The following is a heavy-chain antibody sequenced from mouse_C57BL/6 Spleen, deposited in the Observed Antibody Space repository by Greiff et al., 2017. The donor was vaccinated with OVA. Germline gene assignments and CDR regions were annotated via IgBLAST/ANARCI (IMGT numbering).Heavy chain of an antibody. J-gene: IGHJ2*01. Sequence: EVKLVESGGGLVQPKGSLKLSCAASGFTFTTYAMHWVRQAPGKGLEWVARISSKSSNYATYYADSVKDRFTIARDDSQSMLYLQRNNLKAEDTAMYYSVRDQTYYGSGLDYWGQGTTLTVSS. CDR1: GFTFTTYA. CDR2: ISSKSSNYAT. D-gene: IGHD1-1*01. CDR3: VRDQTYYGSGLDY. V-gene: IGHV10-3*01.